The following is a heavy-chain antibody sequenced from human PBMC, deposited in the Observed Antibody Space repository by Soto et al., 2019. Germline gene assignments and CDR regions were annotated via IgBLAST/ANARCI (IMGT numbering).Heavy chain of an antibody. CDR1: GGTFSSYA. J-gene: IGHJ6*02. CDR2: IIPIFGTA. D-gene: IGHD6-13*01. V-gene: IGHV1-69*06. CDR3: ARRSIAAAGKAGYYYGMDV. Sequence: QVQLVQSGAEVKKPGSSVKVSCKASGGTFSSYAISWVRQAPGQGLEWMGGIIPIFGTANYAQKFHGRVTITADKSTSTAYMELSSLRAEDTAVYYCARRSIAAAGKAGYYYGMDVWGQGTTVTVSS.